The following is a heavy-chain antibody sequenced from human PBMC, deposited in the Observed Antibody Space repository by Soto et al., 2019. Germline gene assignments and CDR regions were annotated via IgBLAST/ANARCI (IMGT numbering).Heavy chain of an antibody. CDR1: GYTFTSYG. D-gene: IGHD3-22*01. V-gene: IGHV1-18*01. CDR3: ARLGYYDSSGYYYYYYYYGMDV. Sequence: QVQLVQSGAEVKKPGASVKVSCKASGYTFTSYGISWVRQAPGQGLEWMGWISAYNGNTNYAQKLQGRVTMTTDTSTSKAYMELRSLRSDDTAVYYCARLGYYDSSGYYYYYYYYGMDVWGQGTTVTVSS. CDR2: ISAYNGNT. J-gene: IGHJ6*02.